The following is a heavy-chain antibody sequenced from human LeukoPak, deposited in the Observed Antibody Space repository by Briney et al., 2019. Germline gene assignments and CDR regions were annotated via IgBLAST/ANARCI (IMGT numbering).Heavy chain of an antibody. V-gene: IGHV5-51*01. CDR2: IYPGDSDT. J-gene: IGHJ3*02. D-gene: IGHD5-18*01. CDR1: GYSFTNYW. CDR3: ASIYTANDVFDI. Sequence: GESLKISCKGSGYSFTNYWIGWVRQMPGKGLEWMGIIYPGDSDTRYSPSFQGQVTISADKSITTAYLQWSGLKVSDTAMYYCASIYTANDVFDIWGQGTMVTVSS.